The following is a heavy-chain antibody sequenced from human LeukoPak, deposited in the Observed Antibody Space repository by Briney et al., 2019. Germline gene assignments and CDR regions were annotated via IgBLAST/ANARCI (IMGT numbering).Heavy chain of an antibody. J-gene: IGHJ4*02. CDR1: GFTFSTYA. Sequence: GGSLSLSWAASGFTFSTYAMHWVRQAPGKGLEWVIVISYDGNNRYYADSVKGRFTISRDNSKNTVYLEMNSLRAEDTAVYYCARETCTSTNCYPGYYFDYWGQGTLVTVSS. CDR3: ARETCTSTNCYPGYYFDY. D-gene: IGHD2-2*01. V-gene: IGHV3-30-3*01. CDR2: ISYDGNNR.